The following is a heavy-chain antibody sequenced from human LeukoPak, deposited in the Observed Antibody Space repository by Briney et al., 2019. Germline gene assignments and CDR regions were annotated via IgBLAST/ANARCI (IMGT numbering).Heavy chain of an antibody. V-gene: IGHV3-21*01. Sequence: GGSPRLSCAASGFTFSSYSMNWVRQAPGKGLEWVSSISSGSNYIYQADSVKGRFTISRDNAKNSLYLQMNSLRAEDTAVYYCARVKEASAFDIWGQGTMVTVSS. J-gene: IGHJ3*02. D-gene: IGHD5-12*01. CDR1: GFTFSSYS. CDR3: ARVKEASAFDI. CDR2: ISSGSNYI.